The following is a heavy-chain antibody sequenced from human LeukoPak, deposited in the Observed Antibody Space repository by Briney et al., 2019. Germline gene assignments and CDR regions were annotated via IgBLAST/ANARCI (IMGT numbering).Heavy chain of an antibody. CDR1: GFSFNNYR. V-gene: IGHV3-7*03. D-gene: IGHD6-25*01. J-gene: IGHJ4*02. CDR3: VRGPHIAAASY. Sequence: PSGGSLRLSCVASGFSFNNYRMTWVRQAPGKGLEWVANIKQDGSEKQYVDSVKGRFAISRDNAKKSLYVQINTLRAEDTAVYYCVRGPHIAAASYWGQGTLVTVSS. CDR2: IKQDGSEK.